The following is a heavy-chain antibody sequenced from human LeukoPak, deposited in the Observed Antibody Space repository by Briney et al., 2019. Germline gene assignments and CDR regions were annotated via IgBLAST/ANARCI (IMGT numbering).Heavy chain of an antibody. V-gene: IGHV4-34*01. CDR3: ATGAILGYDILTGVLDY. J-gene: IGHJ4*02. Sequence: SETLSLTCAVYGGSFSGYYWSWIRQPPGKGLEWIGEINHSGSTNYNPSLKSRVTISVDTSKNQFSLKLSSVTAADTAVYYCATGAILGYDILTGVLDYWGQGTLVTVSS. CDR2: INHSGST. D-gene: IGHD3-9*01. CDR1: GGSFSGYY.